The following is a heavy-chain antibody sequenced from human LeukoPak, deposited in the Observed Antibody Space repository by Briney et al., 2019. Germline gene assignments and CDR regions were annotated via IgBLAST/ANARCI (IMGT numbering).Heavy chain of an antibody. CDR3: ARWLHDSSNAFDI. CDR2: INSDGSST. CDR1: GFTFSSYW. J-gene: IGHJ3*02. Sequence: GGSLRLSCAASGFTFSSYWMHWVRQAPGKGLVWVSRINSDGSSTSYADSVKGRFTISRDKAKNTLYLQMNSLRAEDTAVYYCARWLHDSSNAFDIWGQGTMVTVSS. D-gene: IGHD3-22*01. V-gene: IGHV3-74*01.